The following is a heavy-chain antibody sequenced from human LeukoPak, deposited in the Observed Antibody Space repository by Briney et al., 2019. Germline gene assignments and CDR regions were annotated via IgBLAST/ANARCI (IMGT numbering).Heavy chain of an antibody. V-gene: IGHV3-21*01. CDR2: ISSSSSYI. J-gene: IGHJ4*02. D-gene: IGHD1-26*01. CDR1: GFTFSSYS. CDR3: ARDGRSGSSGGGYYFDS. Sequence: PGGSLRLSCAASGFTFSSYSMNWVRQAPGKGLEWVSSISSSSSYIYYADSVKGRFTISRDNAKNSLYLQMNSLRAEDTAVYYCARDGRSGSSGGGYYFDSWGQGTLVTVPS.